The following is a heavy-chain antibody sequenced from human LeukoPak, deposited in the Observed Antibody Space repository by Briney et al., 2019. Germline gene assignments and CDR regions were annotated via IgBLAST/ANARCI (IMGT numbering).Heavy chain of an antibody. D-gene: IGHD3-22*01. J-gene: IGHJ6*04. CDR1: GFTFMTYS. Sequence: GGSLRLSCAASGFTFMTYSMNWVRQAPGKGLEWVSSISSTSSSYIYYADSVKGRFTISRDNAKNSLYLQMNSLRAEDTAVYYCARGPTMKMDVWGKGTTVTVSS. CDR3: ARGPTMKMDV. CDR2: ISSTSSSYI. V-gene: IGHV3-21*01.